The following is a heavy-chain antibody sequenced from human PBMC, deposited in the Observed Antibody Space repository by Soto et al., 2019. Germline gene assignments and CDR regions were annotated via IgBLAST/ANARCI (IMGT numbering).Heavy chain of an antibody. Sequence: PGGTLSLSGTTSGFSFSRYAISFVRQAPGKGLEWVSGISGSGGSTYSADSVKGRFTIPRDNSKNTLYLQMNSLRAEDTAVYYCAKGGRLVWPNLGYWGQGTLVTVSS. CDR1: GFSFSRYA. J-gene: IGHJ4*02. D-gene: IGHD1-1*01. CDR2: ISGSGGST. V-gene: IGHV3-23*01. CDR3: AKGGRLVWPNLGY.